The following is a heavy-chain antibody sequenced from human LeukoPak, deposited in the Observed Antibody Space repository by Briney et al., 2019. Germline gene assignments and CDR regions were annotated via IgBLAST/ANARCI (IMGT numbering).Heavy chain of an antibody. D-gene: IGHD6-19*01. Sequence: GDSLKISCKGSGYSFISYWIGWVRQMPGKGLEWMGIIYSGDSDTKYSPSFQGQVTISADKSISTAYLQWSSLKASDTAIYYCARGGLSGWYYWFDPWGQGTLVTVSS. CDR2: IYSGDSDT. CDR3: ARGGLSGWYYWFDP. J-gene: IGHJ5*02. CDR1: GYSFISYW. V-gene: IGHV5-51*01.